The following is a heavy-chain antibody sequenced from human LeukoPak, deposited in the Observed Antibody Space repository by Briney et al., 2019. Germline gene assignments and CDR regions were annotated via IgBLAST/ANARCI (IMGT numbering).Heavy chain of an antibody. J-gene: IGHJ4*02. CDR3: ARTYMVRGVIIEAFDY. V-gene: IGHV4-30-2*01. Sequence: HPSETLSLTCAVSGGSISSGGYSWSWIRQPPGKGLEWIGYIYHSGSTYYNPSLKSRVTISVDRSKNPFSLKLSSVTAADTAVYYCARTYMVRGVIIEAFDYWGQGTLVTVSS. CDR2: IYHSGST. D-gene: IGHD3-10*01. CDR1: GGSISSGGYS.